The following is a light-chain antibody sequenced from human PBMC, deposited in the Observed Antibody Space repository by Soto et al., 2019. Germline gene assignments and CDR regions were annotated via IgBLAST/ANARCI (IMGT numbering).Light chain of an antibody. Sequence: DIQMTQSPSTLSASVGDRVTITCRASQSVTKWVAWYQQRPGQAPKVLIWDASSLQRGVPSRFSGSGDGTEFSITISSLQPDDFATYYCQHYNGHSTWSFGQGTKVDIK. CDR3: QHYNGHSTWS. CDR2: DAS. V-gene: IGKV1-5*01. CDR1: QSVTKW. J-gene: IGKJ1*01.